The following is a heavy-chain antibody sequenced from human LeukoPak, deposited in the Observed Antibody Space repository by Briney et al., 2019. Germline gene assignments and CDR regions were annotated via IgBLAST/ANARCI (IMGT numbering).Heavy chain of an antibody. CDR2: INWNGGST. Sequence: GGSLRLPCAASGFTVSSNYMSWVRQAPGKGLEWVSGINWNGGSTGYADSVKGRFTISRDNAKNSLYLQMNSLRAEDTALYYCARGGEGDYYDSSGYYRLDYWGQGTLVTVSS. J-gene: IGHJ4*02. CDR3: ARGGEGDYYDSSGYYRLDY. D-gene: IGHD3-22*01. CDR1: GFTVSSNY. V-gene: IGHV3-20*04.